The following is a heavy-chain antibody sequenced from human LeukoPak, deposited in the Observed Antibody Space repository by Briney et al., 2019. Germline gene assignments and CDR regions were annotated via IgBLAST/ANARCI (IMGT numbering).Heavy chain of an antibody. J-gene: IGHJ4*02. CDR3: AKARVLLWVGEVSRWEYDFDY. D-gene: IGHD3-10*01. CDR1: GFTFSSYA. V-gene: IGHV3-23*01. Sequence: GGSLRLSCAASGFTFSSYAMSWVRQAPGKGLEWVSAISGSGGSTYYADSVKGRFTISRDNSKNTLYLQMNSLRAEDTAVYYCAKARVLLWVGEVSRWEYDFDYWGQGTLVTVSS. CDR2: ISGSGGST.